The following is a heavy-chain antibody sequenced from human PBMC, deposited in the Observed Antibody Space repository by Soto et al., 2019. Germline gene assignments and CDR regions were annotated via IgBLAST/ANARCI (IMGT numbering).Heavy chain of an antibody. J-gene: IGHJ5*02. D-gene: IGHD2-2*01. Sequence: PGGSLRLSCAASGFTFSSYAIHWVRQAPGKGLEWVAVISYDGSNKYYADSVKGRFTISRDNSKNTLYLQMNSLRAEDTAVYYCARALPVAKGGFDPWGQGTLVTVSS. CDR3: ARALPVAKGGFDP. CDR2: ISYDGSNK. CDR1: GFTFSSYA. V-gene: IGHV3-30*14.